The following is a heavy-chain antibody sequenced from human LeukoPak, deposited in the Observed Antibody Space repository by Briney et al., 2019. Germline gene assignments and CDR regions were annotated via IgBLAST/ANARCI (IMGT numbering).Heavy chain of an antibody. V-gene: IGHV3-7*04. CDR3: ARVAYSYDSSGYFVFDY. Sequence: GGSLRLSCAVSGFTFSDYWMTWVRQAPGTGLEWVANIKQDGSDKYYVDSVKGRFTISRDNAKNSLYLQMNSLRAEDTAVYYCARVAYSYDSSGYFVFDYWGQGTLVTVSS. J-gene: IGHJ4*02. CDR2: IKQDGSDK. CDR1: GFTFSDYW. D-gene: IGHD3-22*01.